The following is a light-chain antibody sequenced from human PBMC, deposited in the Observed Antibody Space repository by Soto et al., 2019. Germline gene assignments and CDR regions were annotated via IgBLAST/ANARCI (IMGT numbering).Light chain of an antibody. CDR1: QSVSTSS. J-gene: IGKJ2*01. V-gene: IGKV3-20*01. CDR3: QQYGSSPYT. CDR2: GAS. Sequence: EIVLTQSPGTLSLSPGERATLSFRASQSVSTSSLAWYQQKPGQAPRLLIYGASNRATGIPDRVSASGSGADFTLRISRLEREDFAMYYCQQYGSSPYTFVQGTKLAIK.